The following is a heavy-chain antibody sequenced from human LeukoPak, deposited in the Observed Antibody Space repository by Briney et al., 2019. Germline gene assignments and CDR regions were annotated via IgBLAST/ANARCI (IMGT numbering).Heavy chain of an antibody. D-gene: IGHD3-22*01. J-gene: IGHJ4*02. Sequence: GGSLRLSCAASGFTFSSYGMNWVRQAPGKGLEWVSSITSSSSYIYYADSVKGRFTISRDNAKNSLYLQMNSLRAEDTAVYYCARDAGLGYYDSSGYYLDYWGQGTLVTVSS. V-gene: IGHV3-21*01. CDR3: ARDAGLGYYDSSGYYLDY. CDR1: GFTFSSYG. CDR2: ITSSSSYI.